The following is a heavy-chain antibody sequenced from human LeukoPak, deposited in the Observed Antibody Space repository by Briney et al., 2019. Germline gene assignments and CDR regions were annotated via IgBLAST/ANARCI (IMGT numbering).Heavy chain of an antibody. CDR3: ARPAGTELDY. Sequence: PVGSLRLSCAASGFTFRTYWMHWVRQVPGKGLLWVARIKGDGSTTIYADSVKGRFTISRDNSKNTLYLQTSSLRAEDTAVYYCARPAGTELDYWGQGTLVTVSS. CDR2: IKGDGSTT. D-gene: IGHD6-19*01. CDR1: GFTFRTYW. J-gene: IGHJ4*02. V-gene: IGHV3-74*01.